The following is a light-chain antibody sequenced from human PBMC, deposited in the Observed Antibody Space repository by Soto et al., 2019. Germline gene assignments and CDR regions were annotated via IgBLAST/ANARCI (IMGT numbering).Light chain of an antibody. CDR2: KAS. V-gene: IGKV1-5*03. CDR3: QHYNSYSEA. J-gene: IGKJ1*01. Sequence: ILMPQSPSTLSGSLGDRFTITCLASQTISSWLAWYQQKPGKAPKLLIYKASTLKSGVPSRFSGSGSGTEFTLTISSLQPDDFATYYCQHYNSYSEAFGQGTKVDIK. CDR1: QTISSW.